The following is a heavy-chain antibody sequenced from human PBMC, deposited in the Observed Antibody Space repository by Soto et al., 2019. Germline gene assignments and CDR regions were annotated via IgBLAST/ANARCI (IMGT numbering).Heavy chain of an antibody. CDR3: ATLTKYDILTGFYPC. CDR1: GFTVSSKY. Sequence: EVQLVESGGGLVQPGGSLRLSCAASGFTVSSKYMSWVRQAPGKGLEWVSVIYSDGSTYYADSVKGRFIISRDNSNNTLYFQMNSLRAEDTAVYYCATLTKYDILTGFYPCWGQGTLVTVSS. J-gene: IGHJ4*02. D-gene: IGHD3-9*01. V-gene: IGHV3-66*01. CDR2: IYSDGST.